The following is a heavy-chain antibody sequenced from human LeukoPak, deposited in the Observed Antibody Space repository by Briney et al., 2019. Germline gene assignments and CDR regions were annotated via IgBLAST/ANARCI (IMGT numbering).Heavy chain of an antibody. V-gene: IGHV1-69*05. J-gene: IGHJ5*02. D-gene: IGHD2-2*01. Sequence: SVKVSCKASGGTFSSYATSWVRQAPGQGLEWMGGIIPIFGTANYAQKFQGRVTITTDESTSTAYMELSSLRSEDTAVYYCASVVVPAAMMSWGQGTLVTVSS. CDR2: IIPIFGTA. CDR3: ASVVVPAAMMS. CDR1: GGTFSSYA.